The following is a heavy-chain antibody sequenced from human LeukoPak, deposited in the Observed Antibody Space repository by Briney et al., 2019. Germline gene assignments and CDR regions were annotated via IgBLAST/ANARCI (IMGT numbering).Heavy chain of an antibody. CDR3: ARIGLTTGMLPDY. CDR1: GFTFSTYA. CDR2: IMHSGGST. J-gene: IGHJ4*02. V-gene: IGHV3-23*01. D-gene: IGHD1-1*01. Sequence: GGSLRLSCAPSGFTFSTYAMTWVRQAPGKGLEWVSAIMHSGGSTYYADSVKGRLTISRDNSKNTLYLQMNSLRAADSALYYCARIGLTTGMLPDYWGQGTLVTVSS.